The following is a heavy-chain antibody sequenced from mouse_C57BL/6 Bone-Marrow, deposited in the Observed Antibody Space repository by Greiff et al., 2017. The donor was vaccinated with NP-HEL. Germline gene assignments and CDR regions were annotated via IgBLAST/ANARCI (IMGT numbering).Heavy chain of an antibody. CDR3: TDYGSSEWYFDV. V-gene: IGHV6-3*01. D-gene: IGHD1-1*01. CDR2: IRLKSDNYAT. Sequence: EVMLVESGGGLVQPGGSMKLSCVASGFTFSNYWMNWVRQSPEKGLEWVAQIRLKSDNYATHYAESVKGRFTISRDDSKSSVYLQMNNLRAEDTGIYYCTDYGSSEWYFDVWGTGTTVTVSS. J-gene: IGHJ1*03. CDR1: GFTFSNYW.